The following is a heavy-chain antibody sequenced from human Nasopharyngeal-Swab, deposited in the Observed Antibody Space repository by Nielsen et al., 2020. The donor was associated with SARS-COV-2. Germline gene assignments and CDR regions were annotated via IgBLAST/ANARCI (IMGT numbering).Heavy chain of an antibody. V-gene: IGHV4-59*12. CDR2: IYYTGGS. CDR3: AREVVGGLVDS. J-gene: IGHJ4*02. CDR1: GDSISNYY. Sequence: GSLRLSCTVSGDSISNYYWSWIRQPPGKGLEWIAYIYYTGGSNYIPSLKSRATISMDMSKNQFSLKLSSVTAADTAVYYCAREVVGGLVDSWGQGTLVTVSS. D-gene: IGHD1-26*01.